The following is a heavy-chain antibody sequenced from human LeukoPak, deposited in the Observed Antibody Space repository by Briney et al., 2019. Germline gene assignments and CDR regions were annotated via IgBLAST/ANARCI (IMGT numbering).Heavy chain of an antibody. CDR1: GGSFSGYY. J-gene: IGHJ4*02. CDR2: INHSGST. CDR3: ARGSSWYLVYFDY. V-gene: IGHV4-34*01. Sequence: SETLSLTCAVYGGSFSGYYWSWIRQPPGKGLEWIGEINHSGSTNYNPSLKSRVTISVDTSENQFSLKLSSVTAADTAVYYCARGSSWYLVYFDYWGQGTLVTVSS. D-gene: IGHD6-13*01.